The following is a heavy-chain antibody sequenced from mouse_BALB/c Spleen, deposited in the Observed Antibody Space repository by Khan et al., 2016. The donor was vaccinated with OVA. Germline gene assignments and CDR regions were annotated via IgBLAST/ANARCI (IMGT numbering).Heavy chain of an antibody. CDR3: ARAYYGNYREAMDY. CDR2: IWGDGST. D-gene: IGHD2-10*01. CDR1: GFSLTGYG. V-gene: IGHV2-6-7*01. J-gene: IGHJ4*01. Sequence: QVQLKESGPGLVAPSQSLSITCTVSGFSLTGYGVNWVRQPPGKGLEWLGMIWGDGSTDYTSALKSRLNLSKDNSKSHVFLKMNSLQTDDTARYYCARAYYGNYREAMDYWGQGTSVTVSS.